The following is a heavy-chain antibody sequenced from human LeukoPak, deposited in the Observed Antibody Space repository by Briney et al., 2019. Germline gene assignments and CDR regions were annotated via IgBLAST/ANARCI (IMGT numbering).Heavy chain of an antibody. CDR3: ARDRDYYDSSGYEFDY. Sequence: GGSLRLSCTASGFTSGFTFGDYAMSWVRQAPGKGLEWVSYISSSSSSIYYADSVKGRFTISRDNAKNSLYLQMNSLRDEDTGVYYCARDRDYYDSSGYEFDYWGQGTLVTVSS. D-gene: IGHD3-22*01. CDR2: ISSSSSSI. CDR1: GFTFGDYA. J-gene: IGHJ4*02. V-gene: IGHV3-48*02.